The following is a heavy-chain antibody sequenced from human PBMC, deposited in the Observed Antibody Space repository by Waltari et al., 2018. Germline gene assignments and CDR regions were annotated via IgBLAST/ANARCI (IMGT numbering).Heavy chain of an antibody. D-gene: IGHD3-10*01. CDR2: INPNSNNT. V-gene: IGHV1-2*02. CDR3: AKGRLSQTGVYYFDY. Sequence: QVQLMQSGAEVKKPGASVKVSCKASGYTFTGYYIHWVRQAPGEGLEWMGWINPNSNNTNFAQKFQGRVTMTRDTSISTAYMELSRLRSDDTAVYYCAKGRLSQTGVYYFDYWGQGTLVTVSS. J-gene: IGHJ4*02. CDR1: GYTFTGYY.